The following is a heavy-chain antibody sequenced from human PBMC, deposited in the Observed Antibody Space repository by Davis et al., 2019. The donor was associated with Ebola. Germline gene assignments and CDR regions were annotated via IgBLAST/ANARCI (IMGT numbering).Heavy chain of an antibody. CDR2: ISGSGGST. V-gene: IGHV3-23*01. J-gene: IGHJ4*02. Sequence: GGSLRLSCAASGFTFSSYAMSWVRQAPGKGLEWVPAISGSGGSTYYADSVKGRFTIPRDNSKNTLYLQMNSLRAEDTAVYYCAKDSVRYSSSWIYDYWGQGTLVTVSS. CDR1: GFTFSSYA. CDR3: AKDSVRYSSSWIYDY. D-gene: IGHD6-13*01.